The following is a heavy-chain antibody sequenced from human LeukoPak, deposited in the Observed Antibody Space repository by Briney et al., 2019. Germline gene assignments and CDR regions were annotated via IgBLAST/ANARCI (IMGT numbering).Heavy chain of an antibody. Sequence: GASVKVSCKASGYTFTGYYMHWVRQAPGQGLEWMGWINPNSGGTNYAQKFQGRVTMTRDTSISTAYMELSRLRSDDTAVYYCARDSGLEVVLYFIDDYWGQGTLVTVSS. V-gene: IGHV1-2*02. CDR1: GYTFTGYY. CDR2: INPNSGGT. J-gene: IGHJ4*02. CDR3: ARDSGLEVVLYFIDDY. D-gene: IGHD2-8*02.